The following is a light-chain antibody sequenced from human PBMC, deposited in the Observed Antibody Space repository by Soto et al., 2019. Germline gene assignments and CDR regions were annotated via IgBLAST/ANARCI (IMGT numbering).Light chain of an antibody. V-gene: IGKV3-20*01. CDR2: GTY. Sequence: EIVLTQSPGTLSLSPGERVTLSCRASQSVSGNLAWYQQKPGQAPRLLIYGTYTRAAGIPARFSGTVSGTDFTLTISRLEPEDFAVYYCQQYVSSPWAFGQGTKVGI. J-gene: IGKJ1*01. CDR3: QQYVSSPWA. CDR1: QSVSGN.